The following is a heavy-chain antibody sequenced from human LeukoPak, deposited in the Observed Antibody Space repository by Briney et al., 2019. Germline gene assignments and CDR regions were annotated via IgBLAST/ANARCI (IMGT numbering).Heavy chain of an antibody. V-gene: IGHV3-30*02. CDR2: IRYDGSNK. CDR3: AKDLGSTPAADY. CDR1: GFTFSSYG. D-gene: IGHD2-15*01. Sequence: GGSLRLSCAASGFTFSSYGMHWVRQAPGKGLEWVAFIRYDGSNKYYADSVKGRFTISRDNSKNTLYLQMNSLRAEDTAVYYCAKDLGSTPAADYWGQGTLVTVSS. J-gene: IGHJ4*02.